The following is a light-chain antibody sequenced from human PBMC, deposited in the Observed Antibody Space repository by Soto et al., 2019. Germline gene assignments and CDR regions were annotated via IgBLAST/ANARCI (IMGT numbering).Light chain of an antibody. CDR3: QQYNNWPT. CDR2: GAS. J-gene: IGKJ1*01. Sequence: EIVLTQSPGTLSLSPGERATLSCRASQSVAGSYLAWYQQKPGQAPRLLIYGASTRATGIPARFSGSGSGTEFTLTISSLQSEDFAVYYCQQYNNWPTFGQGTKVDIK. V-gene: IGKV3-15*01. CDR1: QSVAGSY.